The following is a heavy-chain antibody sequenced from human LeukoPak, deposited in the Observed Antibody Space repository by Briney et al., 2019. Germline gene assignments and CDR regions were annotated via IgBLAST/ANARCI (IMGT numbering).Heavy chain of an antibody. J-gene: IGHJ6*03. CDR2: ISSSGSTI. CDR3: ARDRSGYDYYYYYYMDV. D-gene: IGHD5-12*01. Sequence: GGSLRLSCAASGFTFSSYEMNWVRQAPGKGLEWVSYISSSGSTIYYADSVKSRFTISRDNAKNSLYLQMNSLRAEDTAVYYCARDRSGYDYYYYYYMDVWGKGTTVTVSS. CDR1: GFTFSSYE. V-gene: IGHV3-48*03.